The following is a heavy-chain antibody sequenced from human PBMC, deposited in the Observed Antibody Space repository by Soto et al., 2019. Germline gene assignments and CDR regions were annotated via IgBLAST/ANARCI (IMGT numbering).Heavy chain of an antibody. D-gene: IGHD1-26*01. V-gene: IGHV4-39*01. CDR1: GGSISSSSYY. CDR3: ARPGGIYYMDTWFDP. J-gene: IGHJ5*02. Sequence: QLQLQESGPGLVKPSETLSLTCTVSGGSISSSSYYWGWIRQPPGKGLEWIGSIYYSGSTYYNPSLKSRVTISVDTSKNQFSLKLSSVTAADTAVYYCARPGGIYYMDTWFDPWGQGTLVTVSS. CDR2: IYYSGST.